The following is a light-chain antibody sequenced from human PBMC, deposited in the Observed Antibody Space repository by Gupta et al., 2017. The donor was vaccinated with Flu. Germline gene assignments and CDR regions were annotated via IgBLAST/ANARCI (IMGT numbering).Light chain of an antibody. Sequence: SGAVSPSDYPSRYQQTPGHAPRTLSYSTNTRSAGVPDRFSGSILGNKAALTITGAQANDESDYYCVLYMDTGIVFGGGTKLTVL. CDR1: SGAVSPSDY. J-gene: IGLJ3*02. CDR3: VLYMDTGIV. CDR2: STN. V-gene: IGLV8-61*01.